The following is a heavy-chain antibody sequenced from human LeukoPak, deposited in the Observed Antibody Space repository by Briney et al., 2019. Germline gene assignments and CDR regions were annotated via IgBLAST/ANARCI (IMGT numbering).Heavy chain of an antibody. CDR2: IYSGGST. Sequence: PGGSLRLSCAASGFTVSSNYMSWVRQAPGKGLEWVSVIYSGGSTDYEDSVKDSFIISRDNSKNTLYLQMNSLRAEDTAVYYCAKEMATMNAFDIWGQGTMVTVSS. D-gene: IGHD5-24*01. V-gene: IGHV3-66*01. CDR1: GFTVSSNY. J-gene: IGHJ3*02. CDR3: AKEMATMNAFDI.